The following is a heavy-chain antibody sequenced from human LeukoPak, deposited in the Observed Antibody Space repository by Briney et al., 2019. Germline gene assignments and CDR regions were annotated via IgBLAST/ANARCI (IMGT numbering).Heavy chain of an antibody. J-gene: IGHJ4*02. D-gene: IGHD3-22*01. CDR2: INPSGGST. CDR3: ARYSSGYYPPSSFDY. V-gene: IGHV1-46*01. Sequence: ASVKVSCKASGYTFTSYYMHWVRQAPGQGLEWMGIINPSGGSTSCAQKFQGRVTMTRDTSTSTVYMELSSLRSEDTAVYYCARYSSGYYPPSSFDYWGQGTLVTVSS. CDR1: GYTFTSYY.